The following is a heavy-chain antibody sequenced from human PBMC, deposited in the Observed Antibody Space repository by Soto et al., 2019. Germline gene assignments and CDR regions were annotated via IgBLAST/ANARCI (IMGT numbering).Heavy chain of an antibody. V-gene: IGHV1-69*13. Sequence: SVKVSCKASGGTFSNYAFSWVRQAPGQGLEWLGGIMPIFGRADYTQKFRGRVTITADESTSTAHMELSSLRSEDTAVYYCTRFNYYDSSDYPPKYYYFAMDVWGQGTTVTVSS. CDR2: IMPIFGRA. D-gene: IGHD3-22*01. CDR1: GGTFSNYA. CDR3: TRFNYYDSSDYPPKYYYFAMDV. J-gene: IGHJ6*02.